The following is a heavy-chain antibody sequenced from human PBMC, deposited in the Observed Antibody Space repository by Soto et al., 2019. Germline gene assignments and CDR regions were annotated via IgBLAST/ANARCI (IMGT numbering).Heavy chain of an antibody. V-gene: IGHV4-39*01. J-gene: IGHJ4*02. D-gene: IGHD7-27*01. CDR3: ASILTGDGDY. CDR2: IYYSGST. Sequence: QLQLQESGPGLVKPSETLSLTCTVSGGSISGSSYYWGWIRQPPGKGLEWIGSIYYSGSTYYNPSLKSRVPISVDTSKNQFSLKLSSVTAADTAVYYCASILTGDGDYWGQGTLVTVSS. CDR1: GGSISGSSYY.